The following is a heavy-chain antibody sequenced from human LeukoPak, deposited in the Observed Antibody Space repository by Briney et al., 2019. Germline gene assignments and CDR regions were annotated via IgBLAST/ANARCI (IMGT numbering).Heavy chain of an antibody. V-gene: IGHV3-48*03. CDR3: ARDVPALGY. J-gene: IGHJ4*02. Sequence: PGGSLRLSCEASGFTFSSYEMNFVRQAPGKGLEWVSFISSSGRTITYADSVKGRFTISRDNAKNSLYLQMNSLRAEDTAVYYCARDVPALGYWGQGTLVTVSS. CDR1: GFTFSSYE. CDR2: ISSSGRTI. D-gene: IGHD2-2*01.